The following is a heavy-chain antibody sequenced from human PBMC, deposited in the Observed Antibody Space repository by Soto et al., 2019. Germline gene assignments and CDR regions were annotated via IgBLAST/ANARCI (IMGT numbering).Heavy chain of an antibody. CDR1: GYTFTSYG. V-gene: IGHV1-18*01. J-gene: IGHJ2*01. CDR3: ARDLTQGGPGSYPPGRYFDL. D-gene: IGHD1-26*01. CDR2: ISAYNGNT. Sequence: QVQLVQSGAEVKKPGASVKVSCKAAGYTFTSYGISWVRQAPGQGLEWMGWISAYNGNTNYAQKLQGRVTMTTDTSTSTAYMELRSLRSDDTAVYYFARDLTQGGPGSYPPGRYFDLWCRGTLVTVSS.